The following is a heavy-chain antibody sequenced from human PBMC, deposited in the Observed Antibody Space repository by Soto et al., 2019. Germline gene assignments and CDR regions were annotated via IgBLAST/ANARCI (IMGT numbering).Heavy chain of an antibody. CDR1: GYTLTELS. D-gene: IGHD6-6*01. CDR3: ASNGYIEYNSSRVSNWFDP. J-gene: IGHJ5*02. Sequence: ASVKVPCTVSGYTLTELSMHWVRQAPGKGLEWMGGFDPEDGETIYAQKFQGRVTMTEDTSTDTAYMELSSLRSEDTAVYYCASNGYIEYNSSRVSNWFDPWGQGTLVTVSS. CDR2: FDPEDGET. V-gene: IGHV1-24*01.